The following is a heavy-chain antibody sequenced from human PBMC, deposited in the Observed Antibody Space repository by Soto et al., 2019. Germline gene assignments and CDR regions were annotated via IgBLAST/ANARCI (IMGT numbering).Heavy chain of an antibody. J-gene: IGHJ4*02. CDR1: GYTFTSYY. CDR2: SNPSGGST. Sequence: GASVKVSCKASGYTFTSYYMHWVRQAPGQGLEWMGISNPSGGSTSYAQKFQGRVTMTRDTSTSTVYMELSSLRSEDTAVYYCVCVVVGATSFDYWGQGTLVTVSS. V-gene: IGHV1-46*01. D-gene: IGHD1-26*01. CDR3: VCVVVGATSFDY.